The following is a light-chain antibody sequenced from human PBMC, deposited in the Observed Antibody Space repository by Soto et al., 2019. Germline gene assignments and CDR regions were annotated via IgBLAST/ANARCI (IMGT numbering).Light chain of an antibody. V-gene: IGKV1-39*01. J-gene: IGKJ4*01. CDR2: DAS. Sequence: DIQMTQSPSTLSASGGDRVTITCRASQSISSWLAWYQQKPGKAPKLLIYDASSLQSGVPSRFSGSGSGTDFTLTISSLQPEDFATYYCQQSYSTPPVTFGGGTKVDIK. CDR3: QQSYSTPPVT. CDR1: QSISSW.